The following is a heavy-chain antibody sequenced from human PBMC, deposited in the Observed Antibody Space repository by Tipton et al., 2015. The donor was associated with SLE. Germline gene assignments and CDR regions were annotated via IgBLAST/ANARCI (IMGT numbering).Heavy chain of an antibody. CDR3: ARGLRGRVGDRENYGMDV. CDR1: GFTVSSNY. V-gene: IGHV3-72*01. J-gene: IGHJ6*02. CDR2: TRNKANSYTT. D-gene: IGHD1-26*01. Sequence: SLRLSCAASGFTVSSNYMSWVRQAPGKGLEWVGRTRNKANSYTTEYAASVKGRFTISRDDSKNSLYLQMNSLKTEDTAVYYCARGLRGRVGDRENYGMDVWGQGTTVTVSS.